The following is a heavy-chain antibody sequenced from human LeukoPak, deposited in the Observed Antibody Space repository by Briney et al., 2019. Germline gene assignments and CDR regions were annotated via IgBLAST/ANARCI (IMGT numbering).Heavy chain of an antibody. CDR1: GGTFSSYA. Sequence: ASVKVSCKASGGTFSSYAISWVRQAPGQGLEWMGWMNPNSGNTGYAQKFQGRVTMTRNTSISTAYMELSSLRSEDTAVYYCARGLGYGDLTFDYWGQGTLVTVSS. CDR3: ARGLGYGDLTFDY. D-gene: IGHD4-17*01. CDR2: MNPNSGNT. J-gene: IGHJ4*02. V-gene: IGHV1-8*02.